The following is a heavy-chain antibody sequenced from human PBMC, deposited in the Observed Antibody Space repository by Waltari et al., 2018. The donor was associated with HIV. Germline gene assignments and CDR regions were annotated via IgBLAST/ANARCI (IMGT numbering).Heavy chain of an antibody. D-gene: IGHD3-9*01. Sequence: QLHLQESGPGLVKPSETLSLTCTVAGGPISSSSYSWGWIRQPPEKGLEWIGSIYYSGSTYYTPSLKRRVIISVDTSKNQFAVKLSSVTAADTAVYYCARMGQTDDILTGHHYWGQGTLVTVSS. CDR1: GGPISSSSYS. V-gene: IGHV4-39*01. CDR2: IYYSGST. J-gene: IGHJ4*02. CDR3: ARMGQTDDILTGHHY.